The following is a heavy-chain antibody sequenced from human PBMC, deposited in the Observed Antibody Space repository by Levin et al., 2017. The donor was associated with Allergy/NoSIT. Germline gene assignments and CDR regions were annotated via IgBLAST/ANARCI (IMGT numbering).Heavy chain of an antibody. D-gene: IGHD6-6*01. CDR1: GFTFSDYW. J-gene: IGHJ5*02. CDR2: INSDGSST. V-gene: IGHV3-74*01. CDR3: VRDPYSTSSTVQRGFWFDP. Sequence: RGESLKISCAASGFTFSDYWMYWVRQAPGKGPVWVSRINSDGSSTRYADSVRGRFTISRDNAKNRLYLQMNSLRAEDTAVYYCVRDPYSTSSTVQRGFWFDPWGQGTLVTVSS.